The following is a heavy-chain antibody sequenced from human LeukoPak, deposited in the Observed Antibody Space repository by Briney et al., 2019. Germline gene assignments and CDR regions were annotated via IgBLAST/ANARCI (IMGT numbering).Heavy chain of an antibody. Sequence: GGSLRLSCAASGFTYSSYAMHLVRQAPGKGLEWVAVISYDGSNKYYADSVKGRFTISRDNSKNTLYLQMNSLRAEDTAVYYCARDGRVQQLGDYWGQGTLVTVSS. CDR1: GFTYSSYA. V-gene: IGHV3-30-3*01. D-gene: IGHD6-13*01. CDR2: ISYDGSNK. J-gene: IGHJ4*02. CDR3: ARDGRVQQLGDY.